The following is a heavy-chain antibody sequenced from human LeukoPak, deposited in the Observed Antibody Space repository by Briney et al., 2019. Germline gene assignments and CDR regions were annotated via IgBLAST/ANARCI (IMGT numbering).Heavy chain of an antibody. CDR3: ARQCTNSSFYYYYYGMDV. Sequence: GESLQISCRASGYSFTTCWIGWVRQMPGRGLDWMGIIYPGDSDTRYSPSFQGQVTISADKSISTAYLQWISLKASDTAMYYCARQCTNSSFYYYYYGMDVWGQGTTVTVSS. CDR1: GYSFTTCW. D-gene: IGHD2-2*01. V-gene: IGHV5-51*01. CDR2: IYPGDSDT. J-gene: IGHJ6*02.